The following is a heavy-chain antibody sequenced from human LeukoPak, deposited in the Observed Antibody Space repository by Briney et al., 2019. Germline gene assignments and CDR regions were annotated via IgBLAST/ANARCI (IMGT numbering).Heavy chain of an antibody. CDR3: ARAAGCSGGSCYRLFDY. Sequence: SETLSLTCTVSGGSISSYYWSWIRQPPGKGLEWIGYIYYSGSTNYNPSLKSRVTISVDTSKNQFSLKLSSVTAADTAVYYCARAAGCSGGSCYRLFDYWGQGTLVTVSS. J-gene: IGHJ4*02. V-gene: IGHV4-59*01. CDR2: IYYSGST. CDR1: GGSISSYY. D-gene: IGHD2-15*01.